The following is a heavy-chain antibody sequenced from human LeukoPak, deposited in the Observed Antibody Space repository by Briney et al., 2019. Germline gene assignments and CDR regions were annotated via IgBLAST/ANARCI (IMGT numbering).Heavy chain of an antibody. D-gene: IGHD6-19*01. Sequence: ASVKHSCKPSGYTFTNYRISCLRQAPGQGREGMGWISGYNCNTNYAQKLQGRVTMTTDTSTSTAYMELRSLRTDDTAVYYCAASGWSKPYYFDSWGQGTLVTVSS. CDR1: GYTFTNYR. J-gene: IGHJ4*02. V-gene: IGHV1-18*01. CDR2: ISGYNCNT. CDR3: AASGWSKPYYFDS.